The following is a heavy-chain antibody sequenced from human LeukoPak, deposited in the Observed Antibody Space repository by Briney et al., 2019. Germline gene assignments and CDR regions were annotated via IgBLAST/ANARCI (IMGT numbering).Heavy chain of an antibody. Sequence: GASVKVSCKASGYSFTNYGVNWVRQAPGQGREWRGWISGYTGNTDYAQKFQGRVTMTTDTSTTTAYMELRSLRSDDTAVYYCARAPRVASTGRFDYWGQGTLVTVSS. CDR1: GYSFTNYG. J-gene: IGHJ4*02. CDR2: ISGYTGNT. D-gene: IGHD6-13*01. V-gene: IGHV1-18*01. CDR3: ARAPRVASTGRFDY.